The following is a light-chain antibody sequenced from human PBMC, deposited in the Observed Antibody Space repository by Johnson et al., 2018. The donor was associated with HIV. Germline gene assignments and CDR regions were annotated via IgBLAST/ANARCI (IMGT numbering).Light chain of an antibody. V-gene: IGLV1-51*02. CDR3: GTWDSGLSAGV. J-gene: IGLJ1*01. CDR2: EHN. CDR1: SSNIGNNY. Sequence: QSVLTQPPSVSAAPGQKVTISCSGSSSNIGNNYVSWYQQLPGTAPKLLIYEHNNRPSGIPDRFSGSKSGTSATLDISGLQTGDEADYYCGTWDSGLSAGVFGTGTKVTVL.